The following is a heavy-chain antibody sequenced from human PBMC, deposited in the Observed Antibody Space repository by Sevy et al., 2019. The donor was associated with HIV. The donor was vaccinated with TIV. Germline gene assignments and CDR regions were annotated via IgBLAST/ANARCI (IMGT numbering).Heavy chain of an antibody. J-gene: IGHJ4*02. CDR2: LSVGCGEI. Sequence: GGSLRLSCAASGFTFSKYSMSWVRQPPGKGLEWVSTLSVGCGEITYADSVKGRFTISRDNSKSSVYLQMNNLGPEETAVYYCAREGCTKPHDYWGQGTLVTVSS. CDR3: AREGCTKPHDY. D-gene: IGHD2-8*01. V-gene: IGHV3-23*01. CDR1: GFTFSKYS.